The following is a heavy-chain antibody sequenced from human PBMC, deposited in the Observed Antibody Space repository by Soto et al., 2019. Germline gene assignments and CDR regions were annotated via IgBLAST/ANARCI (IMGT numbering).Heavy chain of an antibody. CDR2: IYYSGST. CDR3: ARVYCSSTSCYNDY. V-gene: IGHV4-30-4*01. Sequence: SETLSLTCTVSGGSISSGDYYWSWIRQPPGKGLEWIGYIYYSGSTYYNPSLKSRVTISVDTSKNQFSLKLGSVTAADTAVYYCARVYCSSTSCYNDYWGQGTLVTVSS. D-gene: IGHD2-2*02. J-gene: IGHJ4*02. CDR1: GGSISSGDYY.